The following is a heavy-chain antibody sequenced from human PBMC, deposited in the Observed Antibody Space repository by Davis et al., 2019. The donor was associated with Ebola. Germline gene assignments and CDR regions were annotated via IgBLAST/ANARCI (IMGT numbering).Heavy chain of an antibody. J-gene: IGHJ4*02. CDR2: IRSKAYGGTT. CDR1: GFTFGDYA. Sequence: GESLKISCTASGFTFGDYAMSWFRQAPGKGLEWVGFIRSKAYGGTTEYAASVKGRFTISRDDSKSIAYLQMNSLKTEDTAVYYCTRAHNGFWSGYYPVEYWGQGTLVTVSS. V-gene: IGHV3-49*03. D-gene: IGHD3-3*01. CDR3: TRAHNGFWSGYYPVEY.